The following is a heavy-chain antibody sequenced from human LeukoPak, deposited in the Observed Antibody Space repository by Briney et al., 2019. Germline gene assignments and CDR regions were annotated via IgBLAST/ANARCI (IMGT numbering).Heavy chain of an antibody. CDR1: GGSFSGYY. CDR3: ARPRFQTGNFDY. CDR2: INHSEST. J-gene: IGHJ4*02. V-gene: IGHV4-34*01. D-gene: IGHD7-27*01. Sequence: PSETLSLTCAVYGGSFSGYYWSWIRQPPGKGLEWIGEINHSESTNYNPSHKSRVTISVDTSKNQFSLKLSSVTAADTAVYYCARPRFQTGNFDYWGQGTLVTVSS.